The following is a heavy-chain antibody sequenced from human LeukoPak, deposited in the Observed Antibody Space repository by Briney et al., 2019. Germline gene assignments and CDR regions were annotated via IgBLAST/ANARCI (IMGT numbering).Heavy chain of an antibody. V-gene: IGHV3-9*01. CDR1: GFTFDDYA. CDR3: ARNRRGNVLRFLEWPYDAFDI. Sequence: GGSLRLSCAASGFTFDDYAMHWVRQAPGKGLEWVSGISWNSGSIGYADSVKGRFTISRDNAKNSLYLQMNSLRAEDTAVYYCARNRRGNVLRFLEWPYDAFDIWGQGTMVTVSS. J-gene: IGHJ3*02. CDR2: ISWNSGSI. D-gene: IGHD3-3*01.